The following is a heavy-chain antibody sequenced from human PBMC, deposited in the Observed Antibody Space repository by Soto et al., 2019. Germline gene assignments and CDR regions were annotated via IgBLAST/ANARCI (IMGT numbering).Heavy chain of an antibody. D-gene: IGHD3-10*01. CDR2: IYYSGST. Sequence: SETLSLTCTVSGGSISSYYWSWIRQPPGKGLEWIGYIYYSGSTNYNPSLKSRVTISVDTSKNQFSLKLSSVTAADTAVYYCARLYYGSGSYSGEPRPYYFDYWGQGTLVTVSS. CDR3: ARLYYGSGSYSGEPRPYYFDY. CDR1: GGSISSYY. J-gene: IGHJ4*02. V-gene: IGHV4-59*08.